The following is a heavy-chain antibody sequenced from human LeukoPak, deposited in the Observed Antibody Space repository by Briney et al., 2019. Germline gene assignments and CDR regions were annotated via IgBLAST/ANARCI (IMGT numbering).Heavy chain of an antibody. CDR2: INPNSGGT. CDR3: AREYCTNGVCPIDY. Sequence: GASVKVSCKASGCTFTGYYMHWVRQAPGQGLEWMGWINPNSGGTNYAQKFQGRVTMTRDTSISTAYMELSRLRSDDTAVYYCAREYCTNGVCPIDYWGQGTLVTVSS. J-gene: IGHJ4*02. V-gene: IGHV1-2*02. D-gene: IGHD2-8*01. CDR1: GCTFTGYY.